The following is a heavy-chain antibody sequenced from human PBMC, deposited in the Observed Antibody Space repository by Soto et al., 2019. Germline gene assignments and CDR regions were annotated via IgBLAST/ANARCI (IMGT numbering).Heavy chain of an antibody. J-gene: IGHJ6*02. D-gene: IGHD6-13*01. V-gene: IGHV3-30-3*01. CDR1: GFTFSSYA. CDR2: ISYDGSNK. Sequence: GGSLRLSCAASGFTFSSYAMHWVRQAPGKGLEWVAVISYDGSNKYYADSVKGRFTISRDNSKNTLYLQMNSLRAEDMAVYYCARALIAAAGSDSGYYYGMDVWGQGTTVTVSS. CDR3: ARALIAAAGSDSGYYYGMDV.